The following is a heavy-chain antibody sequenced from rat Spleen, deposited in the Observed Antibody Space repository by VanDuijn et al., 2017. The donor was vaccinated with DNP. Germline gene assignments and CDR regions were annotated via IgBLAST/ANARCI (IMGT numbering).Heavy chain of an antibody. Sequence: EVQLVETGGGLVQPGRSLKLSCVASGFTFSSYWMYWIRQAPGKGLEWVASISYEGSGTYYPDSVKGRFTISRDNAKNTLYLQMNSLRSEDTATYYCARGSGTYYWYFDFWGQGVMVTVSS. D-gene: IGHD4-4*01. V-gene: IGHV5-58*01. CDR3: ARGSGTYYWYFDF. CDR2: ISYEGSGT. J-gene: IGHJ1*01. CDR1: GFTFSSYW.